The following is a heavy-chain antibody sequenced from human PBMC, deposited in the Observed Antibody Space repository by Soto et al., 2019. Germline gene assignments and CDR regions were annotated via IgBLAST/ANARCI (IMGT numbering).Heavy chain of an antibody. CDR1: GGSISSSSYY. J-gene: IGHJ5*02. D-gene: IGHD2-2*01. CDR2: IYYSGST. V-gene: IGHV4-39*01. Sequence: QLQLQESGPGLVKPSETLSLTCTVSGGSISSSSYYWRWIRPPPGKGLEGIGRIYYSGSTYYNPSLKSRVTISVDTSKNQFSLNLSSVTAADTAVDYCARRIRYCSSSSCYAGGYWFDPWGQGTLVTVSS. CDR3: ARRIRYCSSSSCYAGGYWFDP.